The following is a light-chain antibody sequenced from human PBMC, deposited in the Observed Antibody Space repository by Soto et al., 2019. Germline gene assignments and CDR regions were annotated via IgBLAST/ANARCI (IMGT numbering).Light chain of an antibody. CDR1: SSDVGNYNY. V-gene: IGLV2-14*01. J-gene: IGLJ1*01. CDR2: MVS. CDR3: TSPTPGSLYV. Sequence: QSALTQPASVSGSPGQSITISRTGTSSDVGNYNYVSWYQQYPGRVPKLLIYMVSNRASGVSNRFSGSKSGNTASLTISGLQAEDEADYFCTSPTPGSLYVFGTGTKVTVL.